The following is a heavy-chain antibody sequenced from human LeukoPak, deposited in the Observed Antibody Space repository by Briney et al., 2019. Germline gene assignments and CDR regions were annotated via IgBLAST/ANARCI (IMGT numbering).Heavy chain of an antibody. CDR1: GYTFTGYY. CDR2: INPNSDGT. J-gene: IGHJ4*02. D-gene: IGHD3-22*01. CDR3: ARGTGDSSGYYYVY. V-gene: IGHV1-2*04. Sequence: ASVKVSCKASGYTFTGYYMHWVRQAPGQGLEWMGWINPNSDGTNYAQKFQGWVTMTRDTSISTAYMELSRLRSDDTAVYYCARGTGDSSGYYYVYWGQGTLVTVSS.